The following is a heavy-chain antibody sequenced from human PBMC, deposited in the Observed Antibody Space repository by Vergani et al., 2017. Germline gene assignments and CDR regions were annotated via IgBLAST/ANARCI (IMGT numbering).Heavy chain of an antibody. V-gene: IGHV1-18*01. J-gene: IGHJ6*03. Sequence: QVQLVQSGAEMKKPGGSVNVSCKTSGNSFNSYGINWVRQAPGQGLEWLGWISGYDGKTKYVEKLQGGITVTIDTSTNSAYIELRGLRSDDTAVYYCAKGGSIAAPSYLYYFYMDVWGKGTSVTVSS. CDR1: GNSFNSYG. D-gene: IGHD6-6*01. CDR3: AKGGSIAAPSYLYYFYMDV. CDR2: ISGYDGKT.